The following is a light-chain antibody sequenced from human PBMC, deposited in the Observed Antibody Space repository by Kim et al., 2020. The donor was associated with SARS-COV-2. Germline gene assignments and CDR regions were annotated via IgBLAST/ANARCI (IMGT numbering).Light chain of an antibody. CDR1: QDISNY. Sequence: DIQMTQSPSSLSASVGDRVTITCLASQDISNYLNWYQQKPGKAPKLLIYDASNLETGVPSRFSGSGSGTDFTFTISSLQPEDIATYYCQQYDNLPLTFGGGTKLEI. CDR3: QQYDNLPLT. CDR2: DAS. V-gene: IGKV1-33*01. J-gene: IGKJ4*01.